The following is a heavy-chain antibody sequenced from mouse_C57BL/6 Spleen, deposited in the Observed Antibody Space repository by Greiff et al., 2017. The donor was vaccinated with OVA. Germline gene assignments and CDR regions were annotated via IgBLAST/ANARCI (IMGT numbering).Heavy chain of an antibody. Sequence: QVQLQQSGAELVRPGASVTLSCKASGYTFTDYEMHWVKQTPVHGLEWIGAIDPETGGTAYNQKFKGKAILTADKSSSTAYMELRSLTSEDSAVYYCTRTNSITTAFAYWGQGTLVTVSA. V-gene: IGHV1-15*01. D-gene: IGHD1-1*01. CDR2: IDPETGGT. CDR1: GYTFTDYE. J-gene: IGHJ3*01. CDR3: TRTNSITTAFAY.